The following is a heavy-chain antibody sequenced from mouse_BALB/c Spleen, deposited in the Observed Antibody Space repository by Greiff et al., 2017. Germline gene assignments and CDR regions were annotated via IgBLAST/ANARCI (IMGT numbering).Heavy chain of an antibody. J-gene: IGHJ4*01. Sequence: EVQLVESGGGLVKPGGSLKLSCAASGFTFSDYYMYWVRQTPEKRLEWVATISDGGSYTYYPDSVKGRFTISRDNAKNNQYLQLSRMKSEDTAMYYCTRDTYYDDYGDAMDCGGRGTAVTVSS. V-gene: IGHV5-4*02. CDR1: GFTFSDYY. CDR2: ISDGGSYT. D-gene: IGHD2-13*01. CDR3: TRDTYYDDYGDAMDC.